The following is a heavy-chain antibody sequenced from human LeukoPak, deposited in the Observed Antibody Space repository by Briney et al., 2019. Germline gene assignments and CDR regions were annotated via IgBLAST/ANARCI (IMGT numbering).Heavy chain of an antibody. CDR2: IGTAGDS. CDR3: VRGCMFCRWKTYFDP. J-gene: IGHJ5*02. CDR1: GFTFSTYD. V-gene: IGHV3-13*01. D-gene: IGHD2-8*01. Sequence: PGGSLRLSCAASGFTFSTYDMHWVRQATGKGLEWVSAIGTAGDSFYPDSVKGRFTMSRENARNSVYLQMSSLRAEDTAVYYCVRGCMFCRWKTYFDPWGQGTLVTVSS.